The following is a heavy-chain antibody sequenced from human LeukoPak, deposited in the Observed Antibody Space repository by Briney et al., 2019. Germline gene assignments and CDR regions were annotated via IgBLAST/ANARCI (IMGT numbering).Heavy chain of an antibody. J-gene: IGHJ4*02. CDR3: SRQVVGNDY. D-gene: IGHD3-22*01. V-gene: IGHV4-34*01. CDR2: INHSGYT. Sequence: SETLSLTCAVYGESSFSSYYWSWIRQTPGGTLEWIGEINHSGYTNYNPSLKSRVTLSIHTSKNQFSLRLNSVTAADTAVYYCSRQVVGNDYWGQGILVTVSS. CDR1: GESSFSSYY.